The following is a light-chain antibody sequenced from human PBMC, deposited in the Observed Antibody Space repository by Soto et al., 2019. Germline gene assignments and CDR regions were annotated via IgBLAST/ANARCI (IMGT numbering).Light chain of an antibody. CDR2: GNS. CDR1: SSNIGAGYD. CDR3: QSYDSSLSGSGRV. V-gene: IGLV1-40*01. Sequence: QSVLTQPPSVSGAPGQRVTISCTGSSSNIGAGYDVHWYQQLPGTAPKLLIYGNSNRPSGVPDRFSGSKSGTSAPLAITGLQAEDEADYYCQSYDSSLSGSGRVFGGGTKLTVL. J-gene: IGLJ2*01.